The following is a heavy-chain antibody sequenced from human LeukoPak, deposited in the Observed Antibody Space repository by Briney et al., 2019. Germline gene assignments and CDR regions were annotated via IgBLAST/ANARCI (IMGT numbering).Heavy chain of an antibody. V-gene: IGHV4-34*01. CDR2: INHSGST. D-gene: IGHD3-10*01. CDR1: GGSFRGYY. J-gene: IGHJ4*02. CDR3: ARGFPGYYGSGSYYPFDY. Sequence: SETLSLTCAVYGGSFRGYYWSWIRQPPGEGREWIGEINHSGSTNYNPSLKSRVTISVDTSKNQFSLKLSSVTAADTAVYYCARGFPGYYGSGSYYPFDYWGQGTLVTVSS.